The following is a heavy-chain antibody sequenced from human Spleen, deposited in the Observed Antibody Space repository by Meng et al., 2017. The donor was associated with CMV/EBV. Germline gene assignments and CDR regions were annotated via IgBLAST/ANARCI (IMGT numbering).Heavy chain of an antibody. D-gene: IGHD3-22*01. J-gene: IGHJ6*02. CDR3: ARALTPDSSGYYYYYYGMDV. V-gene: IGHV3-7*01. CDR1: GFTFSSYW. Sequence: GESLKISCAASGFTFSSYWMSWVRQAPGKGLEWVANIKQDGSEKYYVDSVKGRFTISRDNAKNSLYLQMNSLRAEDTAVYYCARALTPDSSGYYYYYYGMDVWGQGTTVTVSS. CDR2: IKQDGSEK.